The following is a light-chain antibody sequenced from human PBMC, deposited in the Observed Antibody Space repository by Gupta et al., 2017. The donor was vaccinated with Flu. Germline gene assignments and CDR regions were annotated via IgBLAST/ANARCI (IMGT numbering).Light chain of an antibody. CDR3: LVSYGGGRV. V-gene: IGLV7-46*01. J-gene: IGLJ3*02. Sequence: QPVVTQERSLPVSPGGTLTLPCRSSTVPVTREHLPYWFQQKPGQAPRTLIYAIRNKPSWTPARFSGSLLGDKAALTLSGAQPEVEADYYCLVSYGGGRVFGGGTRLTVL. CDR1: TVPVTREHL. CDR2: AIR.